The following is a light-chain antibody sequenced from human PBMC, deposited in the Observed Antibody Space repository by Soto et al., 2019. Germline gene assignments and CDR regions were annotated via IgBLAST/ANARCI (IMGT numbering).Light chain of an antibody. V-gene: IGLV2-11*01. CDR3: CSYAGNYDYV. CDR1: SGDIGSYNR. CDR2: SIT. J-gene: IGLJ1*01. Sequence: QSALTQPASVSGSPGQSITISCTGTSGDIGSYNRVSWYQQHPGKAPKLMISSITKRSSGVPDRFSGSKSGNTASLTISGLQTEDEADYYCCSYAGNYDYVFGTGTKVTVL.